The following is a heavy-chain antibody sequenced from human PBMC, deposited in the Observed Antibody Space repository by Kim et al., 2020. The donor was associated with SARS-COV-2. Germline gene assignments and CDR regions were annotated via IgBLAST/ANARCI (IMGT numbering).Heavy chain of an antibody. V-gene: IGHV1-69*04. Sequence: SVKVSCKASGATFNNFAITWVRKAPDEGLQWLGRIIPSLGMTNYAQKFQDRLSISADTSTSTAYIKLNNLRSEDTAIYYCASRGDNSWFDYWGPGSLVTVSP. CDR3: ASRGDNSWFDY. D-gene: IGHD6-13*01. CDR2: IIPSLGMT. CDR1: GATFNNFA. J-gene: IGHJ4*02.